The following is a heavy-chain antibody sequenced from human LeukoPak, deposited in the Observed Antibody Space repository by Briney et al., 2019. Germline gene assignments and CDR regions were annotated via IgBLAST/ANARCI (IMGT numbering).Heavy chain of an antibody. Sequence: PGGSLRLSCAASGFTISDYYMSWIRQAPGKGLEWVSYISSSSSYTNYADSVKGRFTISRDNAKNSLYLQMNSLRAEDTAVYYCARGGVDSSGYRFDYWGQGTLVTVSS. CDR1: GFTISDYY. D-gene: IGHD3-22*01. J-gene: IGHJ4*02. V-gene: IGHV3-11*05. CDR2: ISSSSSYT. CDR3: ARGGVDSSGYRFDY.